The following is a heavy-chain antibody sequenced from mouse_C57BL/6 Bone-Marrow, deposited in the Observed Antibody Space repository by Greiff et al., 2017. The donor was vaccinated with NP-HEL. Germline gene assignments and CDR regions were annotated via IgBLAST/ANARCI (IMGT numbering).Heavy chain of an antibody. J-gene: IGHJ3*01. CDR3: ARDIPFAY. Sequence: EVQRVESGGGLVKPGGSLKLSCAASGFTFSSYAMSWVRQTPEKRLEWVATISDGGSYTYYPDNVKGRFTISRDNAKNNLYLQMSHLKSEDTAMYYCARDIPFAYWGQGTLVTVSA. CDR2: ISDGGSYT. CDR1: GFTFSSYA. V-gene: IGHV5-4*01.